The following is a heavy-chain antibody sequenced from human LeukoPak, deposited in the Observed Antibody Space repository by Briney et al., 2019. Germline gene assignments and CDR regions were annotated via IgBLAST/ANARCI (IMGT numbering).Heavy chain of an antibody. V-gene: IGHV4-34*01. CDR3: AREGGSYRPLDY. CDR1: GGSFSGYF. D-gene: IGHD3-16*02. Sequence: SETLSLTCAVYGGSFSGYFWSWIRQPPGKGLEWIGTIYYSGTTYYNPSLKSRVTMSVDTSDNQFSLKLSSVTAADTAVYYCAREGGSYRPLDYSGQGTLVTVSS. J-gene: IGHJ4*02. CDR2: IYYSGTT.